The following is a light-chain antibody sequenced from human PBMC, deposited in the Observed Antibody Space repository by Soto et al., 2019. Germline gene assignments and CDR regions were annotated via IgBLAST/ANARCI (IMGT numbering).Light chain of an antibody. J-gene: IGKJ5*01. Sequence: DIQMTQSPSTLSASVGDRVTITCRASQSISSWLAWYQQKPGKAPKSLIYKASSLESGVPSRFSGSGSGTEFTLTNSRLQPDDFSTYYCQQYNSYPITFGQGTRLEIK. CDR2: KAS. CDR1: QSISSW. CDR3: QQYNSYPIT. V-gene: IGKV1-5*03.